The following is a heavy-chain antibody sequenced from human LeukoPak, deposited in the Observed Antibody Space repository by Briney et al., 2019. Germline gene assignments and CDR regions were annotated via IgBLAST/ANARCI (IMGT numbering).Heavy chain of an antibody. Sequence: PSETLSLTCTVSGGSISSSSYYWGWIRQPLGKGLEWIGSIYYSGSTYYNPSLKSRVTISVDTSKNQFSLKLSSVTAADTAVYYCAITTIFGVVITVWGQGTLVTVSS. CDR3: AITTIFGVVITV. V-gene: IGHV4-39*01. CDR2: IYYSGST. J-gene: IGHJ4*02. D-gene: IGHD3-3*01. CDR1: GGSISSSSYY.